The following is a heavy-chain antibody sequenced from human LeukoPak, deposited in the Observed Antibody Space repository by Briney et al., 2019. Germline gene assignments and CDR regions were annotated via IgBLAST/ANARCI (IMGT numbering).Heavy chain of an antibody. Sequence: ETLSLTCAVYGGSFSGYYWSWIRQPPGKGLEWIGEINHSGSTNYNPSLKSRVTISVDTSKNQFSLKLSSVTAADTAVYYCARDYLGAGTVGATSGYWGQGTLVTVSS. CDR1: GGSFSGYY. CDR2: INHSGST. J-gene: IGHJ4*02. CDR3: ARDYLGAGTVGATSGY. D-gene: IGHD1-26*01. V-gene: IGHV4-34*01.